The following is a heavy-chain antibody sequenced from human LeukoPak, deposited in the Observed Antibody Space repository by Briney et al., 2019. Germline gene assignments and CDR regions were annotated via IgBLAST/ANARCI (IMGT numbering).Heavy chain of an antibody. V-gene: IGHV3-7*01. CDR3: ASARSTTWWKHVPIWFDP. J-gene: IGHJ5*02. CDR1: GFSFSSNW. D-gene: IGHD2-15*01. Sequence: GGSLRLSCTASGFSFSSNWMTWVRQAPGKGLEWVGNINPDGSEKFYVDSVRGRFTISRDNARSSVYLQMTSLRADDTAVYYCASARSTTWWKHVPIWFDPWGQGTLVTVSS. CDR2: INPDGSEK.